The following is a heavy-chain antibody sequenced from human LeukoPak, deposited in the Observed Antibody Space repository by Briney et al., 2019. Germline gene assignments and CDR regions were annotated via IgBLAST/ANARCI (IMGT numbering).Heavy chain of an antibody. D-gene: IGHD6-13*01. CDR3: ARARELAAAAWIRWFDP. J-gene: IGHJ5*02. CDR2: INPSGGST. V-gene: IGHV1-46*01. CDR1: GYTFTSYY. Sequence: ASVKVSCKASGYTFTSYYMHWVRQAPGQGLEWMGIINPSGGSTSYAQKFQGRVTMTRDTSTSTVYMELSSLRSEDTAVYYCARARELAAAAWIRWFDPWGQGTLVTVSS.